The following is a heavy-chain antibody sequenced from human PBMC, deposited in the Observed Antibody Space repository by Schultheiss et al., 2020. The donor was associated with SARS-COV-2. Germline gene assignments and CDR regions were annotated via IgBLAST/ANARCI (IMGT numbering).Heavy chain of an antibody. D-gene: IGHD5-24*01. CDR1: GGSFSGYY. Sequence: SETLSLTCAVYGGSFSGYYWSWIRQPPGKGLEWIGEINHSGSTNYNPSLKSLVTISVDTSKNQFSLKLNSVTAADTAVYYCAGVEMATVTVDYWGQGTLVTVSS. J-gene: IGHJ4*02. CDR3: AGVEMATVTVDY. CDR2: INHSGST. V-gene: IGHV4-34*01.